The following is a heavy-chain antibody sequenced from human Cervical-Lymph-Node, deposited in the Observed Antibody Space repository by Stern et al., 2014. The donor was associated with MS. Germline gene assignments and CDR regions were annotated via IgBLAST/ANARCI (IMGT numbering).Heavy chain of an antibody. D-gene: IGHD3-22*01. CDR2: ISAYNGHT. CDR3: ARERGYYESSGYYAMKDGY. V-gene: IGHV1-18*01. J-gene: IGHJ4*02. CDR1: GFTFSSYG. Sequence: VQLVESGAEVKKPGASVKVSCKTSGFTFSSYGMSWVRQAPGQGLEYMGWISAYNGHTHYAPRFQGRLAMTTDTSTSTVYMELRSLTSDDTAIYYCARERGYYESSGYYAMKDGYWGQGTPVTVSS.